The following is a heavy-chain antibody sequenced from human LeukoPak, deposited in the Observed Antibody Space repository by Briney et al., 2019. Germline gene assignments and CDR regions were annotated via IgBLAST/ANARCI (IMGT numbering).Heavy chain of an antibody. V-gene: IGHV4-4*07. CDR2: IYTSGST. Sequence: SETLSLTCTVSGGSISSYYWSWIRQPAGKGLEWIGRIYTSGSTNYNPSLKSRVTMSVDTSKNQFSLKLSSVTAADTAVYYCARIVDYGGNTDAFDIWGQGTMVTVSS. CDR1: GGSISSYY. J-gene: IGHJ3*02. CDR3: ARIVDYGGNTDAFDI. D-gene: IGHD4-23*01.